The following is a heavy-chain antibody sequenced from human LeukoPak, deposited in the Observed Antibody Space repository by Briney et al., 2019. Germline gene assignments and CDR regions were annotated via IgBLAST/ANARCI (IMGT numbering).Heavy chain of an antibody. CDR2: IYYSGST. D-gene: IGHD3-3*01. Sequence: PSETLSLTCTVSGGSISSYYWSWLRQPPGKGLEWLGYIYYSGSTNYNPFLKSRVTISVDTSKNQFSLKLSSMTAADTAVYYCARVIDFWSGYFDYWGQGTLVTVSS. CDR1: GGSISSYY. J-gene: IGHJ4*02. V-gene: IGHV4-59*01. CDR3: ARVIDFWSGYFDY.